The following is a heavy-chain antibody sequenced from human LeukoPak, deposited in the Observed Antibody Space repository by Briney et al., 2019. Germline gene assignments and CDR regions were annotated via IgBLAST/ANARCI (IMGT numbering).Heavy chain of an antibody. CDR3: ARSLKWDYVETRLWNY. V-gene: IGHV4-34*01. CDR2: INHSGST. CDR1: GGSFSGYY. Sequence: SETLSLTCAVYGGSFSGYYWSWIRQPPGKGLEWIGEINHSGSTNYNPSLKSRVTIPVDTSKNQFSLELSSVTAADTSVYYCARSLKWDYVETRLWNYWGQGTLVTVSS. D-gene: IGHD1-26*01. J-gene: IGHJ4*02.